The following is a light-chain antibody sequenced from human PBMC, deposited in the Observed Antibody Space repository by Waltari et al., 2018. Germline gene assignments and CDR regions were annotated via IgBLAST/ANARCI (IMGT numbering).Light chain of an antibody. CDR1: SSDVGTYND. CDR3: CSYAGTYTYV. V-gene: IGLV2-11*01. Sequence: QSALTQPRSVSGSPGQSVTISCTGTSSDVGTYNDVYWYQQHPGKAPKLMIYDVRRRPSGVPDRFSGSRSGNTASLTISGLQADDEADYYCCSYAGTYTYVFGTGTKVTVL. J-gene: IGLJ1*01. CDR2: DVR.